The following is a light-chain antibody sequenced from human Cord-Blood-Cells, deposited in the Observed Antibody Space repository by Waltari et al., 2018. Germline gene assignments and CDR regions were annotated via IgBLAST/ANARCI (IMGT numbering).Light chain of an antibody. CDR1: QSVSSN. V-gene: IGKV3-15*01. CDR2: GAS. CDR3: QQYNNWPYT. Sequence: IVMTQSPATLSVSPGERATLSCRASQSVSSNLAWYQQKPGQAPRLLIYGASTRATGIPARFSGSGSGTEFTLTISSLQSEDFAVYYCQQYNNWPYTFGQWTKLEIK. J-gene: IGKJ2*01.